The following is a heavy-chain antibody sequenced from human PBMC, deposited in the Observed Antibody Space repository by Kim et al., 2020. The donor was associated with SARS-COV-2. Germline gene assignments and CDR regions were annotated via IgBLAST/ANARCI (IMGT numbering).Heavy chain of an antibody. CDR2: IYYSGST. J-gene: IGHJ3*02. CDR1: GGSISSYY. V-gene: IGHV4-59*01. D-gene: IGHD3-3*01. Sequence: SETQSLTCTVSGGSISSYYWSWIRQPPGKGLEWIGYIYYSGSTNYNPSLKSRVTISVDTSKNQFSLKLSSVTAADTAVYYCARDSVDFSPFDIWGQGTMVTVSS. CDR3: ARDSVDFSPFDI.